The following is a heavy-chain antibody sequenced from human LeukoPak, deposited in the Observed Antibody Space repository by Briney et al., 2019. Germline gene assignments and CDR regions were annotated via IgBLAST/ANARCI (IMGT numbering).Heavy chain of an antibody. CDR2: IYYSGST. V-gene: IGHV4-39*01. J-gene: IGHJ1*01. Sequence: SETLSLTCTVSGGSISSSSYYWGWIRQPPGKGLEWIGSIYYSGSTYYNPSLKSRVTISVDTSKNQFSLKLSSVTAADTAVYYCARQGRGEYFQHWGQGTLVTVSS. CDR3: ARQGRGEYFQH. D-gene: IGHD3-10*01. CDR1: GGSISSSSYY.